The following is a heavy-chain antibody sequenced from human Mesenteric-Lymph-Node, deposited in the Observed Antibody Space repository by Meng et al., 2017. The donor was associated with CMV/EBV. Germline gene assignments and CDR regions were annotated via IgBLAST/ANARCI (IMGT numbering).Heavy chain of an antibody. V-gene: IGHV3-11*04. J-gene: IGHJ5*02. CDR3: AKGYYGDLHNWFDP. CDR1: GFTFSDYY. Sequence: GESLKISCAASGFTFSDYYMSWIRQAPGKGLEWVSYISSSGSTIYYADSVKGRFTISRDNAKNSLYLQMNSLRAEDTAVYYCAKGYYGDLHNWFDPWGQGTLVTVSS. CDR2: ISSSGSTI. D-gene: IGHD4-17*01.